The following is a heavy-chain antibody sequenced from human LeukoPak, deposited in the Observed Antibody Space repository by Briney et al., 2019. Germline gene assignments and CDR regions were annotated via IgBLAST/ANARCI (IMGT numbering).Heavy chain of an antibody. CDR1: GYPFISYW. D-gene: IGHD5-12*01. V-gene: IGHV5-51*01. Sequence: GESLKISCKASGYPFISYWIVWVRQMPGKGLELVGIIYPDDSDTRYSPSFQGQVTFSADKSLSTAYLHWSSLKASDTAMYYCARQGDSAYDYFDHWGQGTLVTVSS. CDR3: ARQGDSAYDYFDH. CDR2: IYPDDSDT. J-gene: IGHJ4*02.